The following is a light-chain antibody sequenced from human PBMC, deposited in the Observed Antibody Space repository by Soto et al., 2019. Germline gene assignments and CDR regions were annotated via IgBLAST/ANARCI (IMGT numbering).Light chain of an antibody. CDR1: QSISNY. V-gene: IGKV1-39*01. Sequence: SQMTQSPSSLSASVGDRVTITWRASQSISNYLNWYQQKPGKAPKVLISDASRLETGVTSRFSGSGYGTDFTLTITSLQTDDFGTYHCQQYDVTPHTFGKGTKVDIK. CDR3: QQYDVTPHT. CDR2: DAS. J-gene: IGKJ1*01.